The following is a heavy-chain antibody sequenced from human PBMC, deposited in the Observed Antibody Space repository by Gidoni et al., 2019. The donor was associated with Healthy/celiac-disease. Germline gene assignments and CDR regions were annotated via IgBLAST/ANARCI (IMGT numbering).Heavy chain of an antibody. V-gene: IGHV1-18*01. CDR3: ALYSGYDYYFDY. CDR1: GYTFTSYG. CDR2: ISAYNGNT. D-gene: IGHD5-12*01. Sequence: QVQLVQSGAEVQKPVPSVKVSCQASGYTFTSYGISRVRPAPGQGLEWMGWISAYNGNTNYAQKLQGRVTMTTDTSTSTAYMELRSLRSDDTAVYYCALYSGYDYYFDYWGQGTLVTVSS. J-gene: IGHJ4*02.